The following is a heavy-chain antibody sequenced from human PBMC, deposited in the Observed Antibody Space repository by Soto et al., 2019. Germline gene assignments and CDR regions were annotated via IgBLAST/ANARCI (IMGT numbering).Heavy chain of an antibody. CDR3: ARTGYSSGWYY. CDR2: INHSGST. Sequence: PSETLSLTCAVYGGSFSGYYWSWIRQPPGKGLEWIGEINHSGSTNYNPSLKSRVTISVDTSKNQFSLKLSSVTAADTAVYYCARTGYSSGWYYWGPGTLVTVSS. D-gene: IGHD6-19*01. V-gene: IGHV4-34*01. J-gene: IGHJ4*02. CDR1: GGSFSGYY.